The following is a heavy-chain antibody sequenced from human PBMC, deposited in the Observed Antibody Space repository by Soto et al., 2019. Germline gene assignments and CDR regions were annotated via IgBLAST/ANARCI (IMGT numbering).Heavy chain of an antibody. Sequence: PGGSLRLSCAASGFTFSSYEMNWVRQAPGKGLEWVSYISSSGSTIYYADSVKGRFTISRDNAKNSLYLQMNSLRAEDTAVYYCARDTYSGSYYDYYYGMDVWGQGTTVTVSS. J-gene: IGHJ6*02. V-gene: IGHV3-48*03. CDR2: ISSSGSTI. CDR3: ARDTYSGSYYDYYYGMDV. D-gene: IGHD1-26*01. CDR1: GFTFSSYE.